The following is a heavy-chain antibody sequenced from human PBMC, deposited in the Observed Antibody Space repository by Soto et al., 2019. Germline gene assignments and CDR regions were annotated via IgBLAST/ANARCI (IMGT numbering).Heavy chain of an antibody. J-gene: IGHJ4*02. CDR3: ARVSGSYYHVYYFDY. V-gene: IGHV4-61*01. CDR1: GGSVSSANYY. Sequence: SETLSLTCTVSGGSVSSANYYCGWIRQPPGKGLEWIGSIYYSGNTNYNPSLNSRVTISVDTSKNQFSLRLSSVTAADTAVYYCARVSGSYYHVYYFDYWGQGTLVTVS. CDR2: IYYSGNT. D-gene: IGHD1-26*01.